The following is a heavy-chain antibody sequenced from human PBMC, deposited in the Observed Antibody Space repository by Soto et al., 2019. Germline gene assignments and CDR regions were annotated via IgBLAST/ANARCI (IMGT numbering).Heavy chain of an antibody. CDR1: GGSFSGYY. D-gene: IGHD5-12*01. CDR2: INHSGST. J-gene: IGHJ4*02. CDR3: ARGNIVATIY. V-gene: IGHV4-34*01. Sequence: PSETLSLTCAVYGGSFSGYYWSWIRQPPGKGLEWIGEINHSGSTNYNPSLKSRVTISVDTSKNQFSLKLSSVTAADTAVYYCARGNIVATIYWGQGTLVTVS.